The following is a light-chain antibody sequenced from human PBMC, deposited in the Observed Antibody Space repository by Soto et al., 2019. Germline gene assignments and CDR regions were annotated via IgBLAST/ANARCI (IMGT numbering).Light chain of an antibody. J-gene: IGKJ1*01. CDR3: QQYNSWLWT. Sequence: ILMTQSPFTLSVSPGERAPLSCRASPSVSNTLAWYQPKPGQAPRLLIYGASTRATGIPARFSGSGSGTEFTLIISSLQSEDSALYYCQQYNSWLWTFGQGTKVDIK. CDR2: GAS. V-gene: IGKV3-15*01. CDR1: PSVSNT.